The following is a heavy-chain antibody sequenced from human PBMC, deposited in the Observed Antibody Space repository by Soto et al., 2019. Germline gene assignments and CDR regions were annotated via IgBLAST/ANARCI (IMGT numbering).Heavy chain of an antibody. Sequence: QVQLVQSGAEVKKPGSSVKVSCKASGGTFSRYAFSWVRQAPGQGLEWMGGIIPIFGTANYAQKFQGRVTITADESTSTAHMELSSLRSEDTAVYYCARDYGHDCSGGSCYFYFWGQGTLVTVSS. D-gene: IGHD2-15*01. CDR3: ARDYGHDCSGGSCYFYF. V-gene: IGHV1-69*01. CDR2: IIPIFGTA. CDR1: GGTFSRYA. J-gene: IGHJ4*02.